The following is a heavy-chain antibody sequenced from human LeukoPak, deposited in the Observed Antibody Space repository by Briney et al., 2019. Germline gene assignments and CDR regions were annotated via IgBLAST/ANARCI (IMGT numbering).Heavy chain of an antibody. CDR2: IIPIFGTA. V-gene: IGHV1-69*13. J-gene: IGHJ4*02. CDR1: GGTFSSYA. Sequence: GASVKVSCKASGGTFSSYAISWVREAPGQGLEWMGGIIPIFGTANYAQKFQGRVTITADESTSTAYMELSSLRSEDTAVYYCARGVRNWDIDYWGPGPLVTVSS. CDR3: ARGVRNWDIDY. D-gene: IGHD7-27*01.